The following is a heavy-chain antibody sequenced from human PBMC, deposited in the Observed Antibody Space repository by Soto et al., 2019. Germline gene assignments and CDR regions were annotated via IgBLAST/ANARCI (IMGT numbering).Heavy chain of an antibody. CDR3: VREFIAAFNI. CDR2: IKRDGSEK. CDR1: GFTFSSYW. J-gene: IGHJ3*02. V-gene: IGHV3-7*01. Sequence: EVQLVESGGGLVQPGGSLRLSCAASGFTFSSYWMCWVRQAPGKGLEWVANIKRDGSEKYYVDSVKGRFTISRDNAKNSTYLQMNSLRAEAPAVYYCVREFIAAFNIWGQGTMVTVS.